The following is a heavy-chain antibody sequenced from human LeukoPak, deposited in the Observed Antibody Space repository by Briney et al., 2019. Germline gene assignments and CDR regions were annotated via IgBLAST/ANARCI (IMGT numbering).Heavy chain of an antibody. J-gene: IGHJ4*02. CDR3: AKDSGGYYYDSSGYFDR. CDR2: ISWNSGSI. Sequence: AGRSLRLSCAASRFTFDDYAMHWVRQAPGKGLEWVSGISWNSGSIGYADSVKGRLTISRDNAKNSLYLQMNSLRAEDTALYYCAKDSGGYYYDSSGYFDRWGQGTLVTVSS. V-gene: IGHV3-9*01. D-gene: IGHD3-22*01. CDR1: RFTFDDYA.